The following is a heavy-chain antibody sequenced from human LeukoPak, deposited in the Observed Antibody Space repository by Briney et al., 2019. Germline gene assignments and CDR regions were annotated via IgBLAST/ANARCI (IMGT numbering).Heavy chain of an antibody. Sequence: SETLSLTCTVSGDSMRSYYWSWLRQPPGKGLEWIGYIYYSGNTNYNTSLKSRVTMSVDTSKNQFSLKVSSVTAADTAVYYCARVGHYGATLDYWGQGTLVTVSS. D-gene: IGHD4-17*01. CDR1: GDSMRSYY. CDR3: ARVGHYGATLDY. CDR2: IYYSGNT. V-gene: IGHV4-59*12. J-gene: IGHJ4*02.